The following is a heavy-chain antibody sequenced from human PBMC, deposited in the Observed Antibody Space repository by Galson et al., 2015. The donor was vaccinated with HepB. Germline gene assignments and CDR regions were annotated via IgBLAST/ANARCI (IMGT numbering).Heavy chain of an antibody. V-gene: IGHV3-23*01. J-gene: IGHJ4*02. CDR3: VTTVRGINY. Sequence: SLRLSCAASGFTFNSYAMAWVRQAPGKGLEWVSVVTSGGDNTFYADSVTGRFIVSRDNSRNTLYLRTSSLRADDTAVYYCVTTVRGINYWGQGTLLTVSS. CDR2: VTSGGDNT. D-gene: IGHD3-10*01. CDR1: GFTFNSYA.